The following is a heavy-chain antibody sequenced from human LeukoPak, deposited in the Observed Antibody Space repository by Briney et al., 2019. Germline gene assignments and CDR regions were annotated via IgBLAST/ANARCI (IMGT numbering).Heavy chain of an antibody. Sequence: PGGSLRLSCAASGFTVSSNFMSWIRQPPGKGLEWIGGINHSGSTNYNPSLKSRVTISVDTSKNQFSLKLSSVTAADTAVYYCAKTPLYGGNAAYFQHWGQGTLVTVSS. D-gene: IGHD4-23*01. CDR3: AKTPLYGGNAAYFQH. CDR1: GFTVSSNF. J-gene: IGHJ1*01. CDR2: INHSGST. V-gene: IGHV4-34*08.